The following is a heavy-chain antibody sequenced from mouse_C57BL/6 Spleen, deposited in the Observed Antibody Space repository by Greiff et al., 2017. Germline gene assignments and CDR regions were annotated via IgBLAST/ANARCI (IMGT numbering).Heavy chain of an antibody. CDR2: IYPGDGDT. J-gene: IGHJ4*01. CDR3: AAQLRPYAMDF. Sequence: QVQLQQSGPELVKPGASVKISCKASGYAFSSSWMNWVKQRPGKGLEWIGRIYPGDGDTNYNGKFKGKATLTADKSSSTAYMQLSSLTSEDSAVYFCAAQLRPYAMDFWGQGTSVTVSS. V-gene: IGHV1-82*01. D-gene: IGHD3-2*02. CDR1: GYAFSSSW.